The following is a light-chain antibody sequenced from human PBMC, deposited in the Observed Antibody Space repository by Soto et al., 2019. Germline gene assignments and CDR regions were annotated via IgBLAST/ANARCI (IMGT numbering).Light chain of an antibody. Sequence: QSALTQPASVSGSPGQSITISCTGTSSDVGSYNLVSWYQQHPGKAPKLMIYEVSKRPSGVSNRFSGSKSGNTASLTISGLQAEDEADYYCCSYAGSTTLNYVFVTGTNLPVL. CDR1: SSDVGSYNL. CDR3: CSYAGSTTLNYV. V-gene: IGLV2-23*02. J-gene: IGLJ1*01. CDR2: EVS.